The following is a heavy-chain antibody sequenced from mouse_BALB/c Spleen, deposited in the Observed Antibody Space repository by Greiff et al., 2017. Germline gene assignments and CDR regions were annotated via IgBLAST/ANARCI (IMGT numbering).Heavy chain of an antibody. CDR1: GFTFSSYY. Sequence: EVKVVESGGGLVKLGGSLKLSCAASGFTFSSYYMSWVRQTPEKRLELVAAINSNGGSTYYPDTVKGRFTISRDNAKNTLYLQMSSLKSEDTALYYCARRLRGAMDYWGQGTSVTVSS. J-gene: IGHJ4*01. CDR3: ARRLRGAMDY. CDR2: INSNGGST. V-gene: IGHV5-6-2*01. D-gene: IGHD1-1*01.